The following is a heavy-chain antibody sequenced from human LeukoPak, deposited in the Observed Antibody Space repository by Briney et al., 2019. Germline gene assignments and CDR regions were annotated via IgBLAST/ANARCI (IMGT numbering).Heavy chain of an antibody. V-gene: IGHV5-10-1*01. CDR3: ARHLGAQWLLLFDY. Sequence: GESLKISCKGSGYSFTSYWISCVRQMPGKGLEWMGRRDPSDSYSNYSPSFQGHVTISADQYISPAYLQWSSLTASDTAMYYCARHLGAQWLLLFDYWGHGTLVTVSS. D-gene: IGHD6-19*01. J-gene: IGHJ4*01. CDR2: RDPSDSYS. CDR1: GYSFTSYW.